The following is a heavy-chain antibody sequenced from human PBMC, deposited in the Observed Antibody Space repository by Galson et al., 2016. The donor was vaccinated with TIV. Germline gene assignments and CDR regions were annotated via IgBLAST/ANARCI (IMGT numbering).Heavy chain of an antibody. CDR1: GYSFSSYS. Sequence: SVKVSCKASGYSFSSYSVTWVRQAPGQGLEWMGRIIPILDTANYAQRFQGRVTITVDKSTNTAYMELTKLTSEDPAVFYCAREKGWRYQEGDALDICGQGTMVTVSS. J-gene: IGHJ3*02. CDR2: IIPILDTA. V-gene: IGHV1-69*08. CDR3: AREKGWRYQEGDALDI. D-gene: IGHD2-2*01.